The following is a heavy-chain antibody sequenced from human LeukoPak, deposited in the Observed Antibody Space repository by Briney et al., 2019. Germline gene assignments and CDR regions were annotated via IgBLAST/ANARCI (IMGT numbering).Heavy chain of an antibody. CDR3: ARYSSSWKGSFDY. D-gene: IGHD6-13*01. J-gene: IGHJ4*02. CDR2: IYHSGST. Sequence: SETLSLTCAVSGGSISSGGYSWSWIRQPPGKGLEWIGYIYHSGSTYYNPSLKSRVTISVDRSKNQFSLKLSSVTAADTAVYYCARYSSSWKGSFDYWGQGTLVTVSS. V-gene: IGHV4-30-2*01. CDR1: GGSISSGGYS.